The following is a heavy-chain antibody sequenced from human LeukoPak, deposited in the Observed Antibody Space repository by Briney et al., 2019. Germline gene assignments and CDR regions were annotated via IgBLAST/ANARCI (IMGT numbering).Heavy chain of an antibody. Sequence: GGSLRLSCAASGFTFRGFGMNWVRQAPGKGLEWVAVIWYDGSNGCYADSVKGRFTISRDNSKNTLYLQMNSLRVEDTAVYYCARGTYGSGNYDAFNIWGQGTMVTVSS. CDR1: GFTFRGFG. V-gene: IGHV3-33*01. D-gene: IGHD3-10*01. CDR2: IWYDGSNG. CDR3: ARGTYGSGNYDAFNI. J-gene: IGHJ3*02.